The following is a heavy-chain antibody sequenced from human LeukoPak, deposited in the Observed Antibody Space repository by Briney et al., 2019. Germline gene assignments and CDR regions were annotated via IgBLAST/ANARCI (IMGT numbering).Heavy chain of an antibody. CDR1: GYTFTGYF. CDR2: INPKSGGS. V-gene: IGHV1-2*02. J-gene: IGHJ4*02. Sequence: ASVKVSCKASGYTFTGYFMHWVRQAPGQGLEWMGWINPKSGGSNYAQKFQGRVTMTRDTSISTVYMDLSGLISDDTAVYYCARGLYCSGGSCYGPFDYWGQGTLVTVSS. CDR3: ARGLYCSGGSCYGPFDY. D-gene: IGHD2-15*01.